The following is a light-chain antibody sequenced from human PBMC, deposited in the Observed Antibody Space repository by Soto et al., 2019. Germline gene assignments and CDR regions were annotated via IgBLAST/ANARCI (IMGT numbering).Light chain of an antibody. CDR3: KQYNSYSK. CDR1: QTISSW. J-gene: IGKJ1*01. V-gene: IGKV1-5*01. Sequence: DIHMTHSPSTLSASVVYIVTITCRSSQTISSWLAWYQQKPGKAPKLLIYDASNLQSGIPSRFSGSGSGTEFTLTISSLQPDDFATYYCKQYNSYSKFGQGTKVDIK. CDR2: DAS.